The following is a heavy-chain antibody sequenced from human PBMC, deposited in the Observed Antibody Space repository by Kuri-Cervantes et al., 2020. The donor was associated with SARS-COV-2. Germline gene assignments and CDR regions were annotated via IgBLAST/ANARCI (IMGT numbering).Heavy chain of an antibody. J-gene: IGHJ4*02. D-gene: IGHD3-22*01. Sequence: GESLKISCEASGFTFSTYWINWVRQAPGKGLEWVANINQDYSEKYYVDSVKGRFTISRDNAKNSLYLQMNSLRAEDTAVYYCARGGYYYDHAYYFDYWGQGTLVTVSS. CDR3: ARGGYYYDHAYYFDY. CDR1: GFTFSTYW. V-gene: IGHV3-7*01. CDR2: INQDYSEK.